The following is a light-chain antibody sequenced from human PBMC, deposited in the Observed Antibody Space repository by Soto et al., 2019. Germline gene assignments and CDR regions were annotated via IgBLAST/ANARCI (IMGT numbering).Light chain of an antibody. CDR1: QGVTSY. Sequence: DIQMTQSPSTLSASVGDRVTISCRASQGVTSYLACYQQKPGTAPKLLIYAASTLQSGVPSRFSGSGSGTEFTLTISSLQPEDFATYYCQQLNSYPLTFGGGTKVDIK. V-gene: IGKV1-9*01. CDR3: QQLNSYPLT. CDR2: AAS. J-gene: IGKJ4*01.